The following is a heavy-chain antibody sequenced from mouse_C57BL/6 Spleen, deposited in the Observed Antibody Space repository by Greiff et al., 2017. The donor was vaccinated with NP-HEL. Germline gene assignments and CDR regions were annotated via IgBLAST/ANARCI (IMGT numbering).Heavy chain of an antibody. Sequence: QVQLQQPGAELVRPGSSVKLSCKASGYTFTSYWMHWVKQRPIHGLEWIGNIDPSDSEPHYNQKFKDKATLTVDKSSSTAYMQLSSLTSEDSAVYYCARVDYNYFDYWGQGTTLTVSS. CDR1: GYTFTSYW. CDR3: ARVDYNYFDY. V-gene: IGHV1-52*01. J-gene: IGHJ2*01. CDR2: IDPSDSEP. D-gene: IGHD2-4*01.